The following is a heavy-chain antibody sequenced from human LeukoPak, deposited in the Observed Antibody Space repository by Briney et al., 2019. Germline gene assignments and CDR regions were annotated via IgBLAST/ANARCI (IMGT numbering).Heavy chain of an antibody. D-gene: IGHD1-26*01. Sequence: PSETLSLTCTVSGGSISSYYWSWIRQPPGKGPEWIGYIYYSGSTDYNPSLKSRVTISVDTSRNQFSLKLSSVTAADTAVYYCARSREWELRLYYYYMDVWGKGTTVTVSS. CDR3: ARSREWELRLYYYYMDV. CDR2: IYYSGST. V-gene: IGHV4-59*01. CDR1: GGSISSYY. J-gene: IGHJ6*03.